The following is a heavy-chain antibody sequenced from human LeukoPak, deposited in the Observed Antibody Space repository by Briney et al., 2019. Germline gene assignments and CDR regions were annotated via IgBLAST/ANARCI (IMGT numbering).Heavy chain of an antibody. CDR3: ARGYHDSSGYYQFDY. V-gene: IGHV1-69*05. J-gene: IGHJ4*02. CDR2: IIPIFGTA. CDR1: GGTFSSYA. D-gene: IGHD3-22*01. Sequence: ASVKVSCKASGGTFSSYAISWVRQAPGQGLEWMGRIIPIFGTANYAQKFQGRVTITTDESTSTAYMELSSLRSEDTAVYYCARGYHDSSGYYQFDYWGQGTLVTVSS.